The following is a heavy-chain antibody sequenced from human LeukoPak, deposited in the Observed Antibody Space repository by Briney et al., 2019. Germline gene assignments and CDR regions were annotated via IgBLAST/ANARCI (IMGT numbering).Heavy chain of an antibody. CDR3: AKDGYNYDSSGHFDY. J-gene: IGHJ4*02. V-gene: IGHV3-23*01. Sequence: GGSLRLSCAASGFTFSTYAMHWVRQPPGKGLEWVSAISGSGGATYYADADSVKVRFIISRDNSKNTLYLQINSLRVEDTAVYYCAKDGYNYDSSGHFDYWGQGTLVTVSS. CDR2: ISGSGGAT. CDR1: GFTFSTYA. D-gene: IGHD3-22*01.